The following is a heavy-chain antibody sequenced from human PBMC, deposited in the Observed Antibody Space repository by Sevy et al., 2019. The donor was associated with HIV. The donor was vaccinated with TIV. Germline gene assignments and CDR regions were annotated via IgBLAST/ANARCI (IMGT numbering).Heavy chain of an antibody. V-gene: IGHV1-69*13. D-gene: IGHD3-22*01. Sequence: ASVKVSCKASGGTFSSYAISWVRQAPGQGLEWMGGIIPIFGTANYAQKFQGRVTITADESTSTAYMELSSLRSEDTAVYYCARGDNYYDSSGYGAFDIWGQGTMDTVSS. CDR1: GGTFSSYA. J-gene: IGHJ3*02. CDR2: IIPIFGTA. CDR3: ARGDNYYDSSGYGAFDI.